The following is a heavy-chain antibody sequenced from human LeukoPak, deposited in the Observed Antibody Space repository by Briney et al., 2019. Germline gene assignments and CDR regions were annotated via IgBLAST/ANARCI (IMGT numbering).Heavy chain of an antibody. CDR1: GYTFTGYY. V-gene: IGHV1-2*02. Sequence: ASVTVSCKASGYTFTGYYMHWVRQAPGQGLEWMGWINPNSGGTNYAQKIQGRVTMTRDTSISTAYMELSRLRSDDTGVYYCAREFDFWSGYSRYYFDYWGQGTLVTVSS. CDR2: INPNSGGT. D-gene: IGHD3-3*01. CDR3: AREFDFWSGYSRYYFDY. J-gene: IGHJ4*02.